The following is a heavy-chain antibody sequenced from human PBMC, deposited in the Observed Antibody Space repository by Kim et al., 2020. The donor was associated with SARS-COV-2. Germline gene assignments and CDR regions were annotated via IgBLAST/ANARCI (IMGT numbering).Heavy chain of an antibody. V-gene: IGHV3-30*02. J-gene: IGHJ6*02. CDR2: NK. D-gene: IGHD3-10*01. Sequence: NKYYADSVKGRFPISRDNSKNTLYLQMNSLRAEATAVYYCAKDSYPFGMDVWGQGTTVTVSS. CDR3: AKDSYPFGMDV.